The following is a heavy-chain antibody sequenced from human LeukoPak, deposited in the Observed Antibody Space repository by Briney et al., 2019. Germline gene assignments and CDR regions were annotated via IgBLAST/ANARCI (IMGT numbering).Heavy chain of an antibody. J-gene: IGHJ4*02. Sequence: PGGSLRLSCAASGFTFSSYWMHWVRQAPGKGLVWVSRVNTDGSTPTYADSVKGRLTISRDNAKNTLYLQMNSLRAEDTAVYYCARDRGSYSDYWGQGTLVTVSS. CDR3: ARDRGSYSDY. V-gene: IGHV3-74*01. CDR1: GFTFSSYW. D-gene: IGHD3-16*01. CDR2: VNTDGSTP.